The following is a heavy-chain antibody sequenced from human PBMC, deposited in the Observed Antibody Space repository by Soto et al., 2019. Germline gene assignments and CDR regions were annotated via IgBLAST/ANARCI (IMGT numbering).Heavy chain of an antibody. V-gene: IGHV2-5*02. D-gene: IGHD6-13*01. CDR3: AHRRDPAGTESPYYFDY. Sequence: QITLKESGPTLVKPTQTLTLTCTFSGFSLSTSGVGVGWIRQPPGKALEWLALIYWDDDKRYSPSLKSRLTITKDTSKNQVVLTMTNMDPVDTATYYCAHRRDPAGTESPYYFDYWGQGTLVTVSS. CDR2: IYWDDDK. CDR1: GFSLSTSGVG. J-gene: IGHJ4*02.